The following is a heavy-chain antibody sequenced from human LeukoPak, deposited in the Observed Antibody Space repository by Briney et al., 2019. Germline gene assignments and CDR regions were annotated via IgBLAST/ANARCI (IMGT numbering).Heavy chain of an antibody. D-gene: IGHD5-12*01. J-gene: IGHJ4*02. CDR3: TREGTGYSGYDYSY. CDR1: GYTFTGYY. Sequence: ASVKVSCKASGYTFTGYYMHWVRQAPGQGLEWMGWINPNSGGTNYAQKFQGRVTMTRDTSISTAYMELSSLRSDDTAVYYCTREGTGYSGYDYSYWGQGTLVTVSS. CDR2: INPNSGGT. V-gene: IGHV1-2*02.